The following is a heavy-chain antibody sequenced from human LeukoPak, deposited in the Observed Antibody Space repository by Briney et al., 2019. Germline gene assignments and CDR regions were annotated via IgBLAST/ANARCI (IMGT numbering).Heavy chain of an antibody. CDR2: IGTAGDT. J-gene: IGHJ6*02. V-gene: IGHV3-13*01. CDR1: GFTFSSYD. Sequence: GSLRLSCAASGFTFSSYDMHWVRQATGKGLEWVSAIGTAGDTYYPGSVKGRFTISRENAKNSLYLQMNSLRAGDTAVYYCARGKFRSGDPRGWFGELTGYSYYYGMDVWGQGTTVTVSS. CDR3: ARGKFRSGDPRGWFGELTGYSYYYGMDV. D-gene: IGHD3-10*01.